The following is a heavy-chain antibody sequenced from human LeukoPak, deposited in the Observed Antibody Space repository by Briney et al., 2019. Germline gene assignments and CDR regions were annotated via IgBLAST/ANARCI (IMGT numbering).Heavy chain of an antibody. CDR2: INHSGST. J-gene: IGHJ4*02. CDR1: GGSFSGYY. CDR3: AREGGPYRPLDY. Sequence: PSETLSLTCAVYGGSFSGYYWSWIRQPPGKGLEWIGEINHSGSTNYNPSLKSRVTISVDTSKNQFSLRLSSVTAADTAVYYCAREGGPYRPLDYSGQGTLVTVAS. V-gene: IGHV4-34*01.